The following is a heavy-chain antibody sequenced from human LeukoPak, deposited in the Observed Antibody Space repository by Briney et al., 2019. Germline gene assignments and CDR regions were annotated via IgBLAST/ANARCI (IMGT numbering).Heavy chain of an antibody. V-gene: IGHV4-59*01. Sequence: SETLSLTCTVSGGSISSYYWSWLRQPPGEGLEWIGYIYYSGSTNYNPSLKSRVTISVDTSKNQFSLKLSSVTAADTAVYYCARDSPGIAAAGTPFRWFDPWGQGTLVTVSS. J-gene: IGHJ5*02. CDR3: ARDSPGIAAAGTPFRWFDP. CDR2: IYYSGST. D-gene: IGHD6-13*01. CDR1: GGSISSYY.